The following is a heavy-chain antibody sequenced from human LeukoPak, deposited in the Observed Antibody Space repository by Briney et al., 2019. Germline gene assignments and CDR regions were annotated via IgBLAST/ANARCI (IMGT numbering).Heavy chain of an antibody. J-gene: IGHJ5*02. D-gene: IGHD1-26*01. V-gene: IGHV4-31*03. Sequence: SETLSLTCTVSGGSISSGGYSWSWIRQHPGKGLEWIGYIYYSGSTYYNPSLKSRVTISVDTSKNQFSLKLSSVTAADTAVYYCARDLSGIGTWGQGTLVTVSS. CDR2: IYYSGST. CDR3: ARDLSGIGT. CDR1: GGSISSGGYS.